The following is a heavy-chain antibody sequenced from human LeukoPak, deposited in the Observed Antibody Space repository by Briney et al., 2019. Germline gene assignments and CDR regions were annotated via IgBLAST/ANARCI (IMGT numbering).Heavy chain of an antibody. CDR3: AKDRDSSSWLYYYYYYMDV. Sequence: GRSLRLSCAASGFTFSSYGMHWVRQAPGKGLEWVSAISGSGGSTYYADSVKGRFTISRDNSKNTLYLQMNSLRAEDTAVYYCAKDRDSSSWLYYYYYYMDVWGKGTTVTVSS. D-gene: IGHD6-13*01. CDR2: ISGSGGST. CDR1: GFTFSSYG. J-gene: IGHJ6*03. V-gene: IGHV3-23*01.